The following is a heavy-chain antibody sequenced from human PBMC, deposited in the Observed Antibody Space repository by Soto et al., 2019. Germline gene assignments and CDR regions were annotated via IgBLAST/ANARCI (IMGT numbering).Heavy chain of an antibody. Sequence: QLHLVQSGAEVKKPGSSVKVSCKASGGTFSSYTISWVRQAPGQGLEWLGGIIPMFGTLYYAQKFQGRLTIAADSSTSTAYMELSTLRSDDTAVSYCARKVASSDDAFDIWGQGTMVTVSS. J-gene: IGHJ3*02. V-gene: IGHV1-69*06. CDR1: GGTFSSYT. CDR2: IIPMFGTL. D-gene: IGHD6-6*01. CDR3: ARKVASSDDAFDI.